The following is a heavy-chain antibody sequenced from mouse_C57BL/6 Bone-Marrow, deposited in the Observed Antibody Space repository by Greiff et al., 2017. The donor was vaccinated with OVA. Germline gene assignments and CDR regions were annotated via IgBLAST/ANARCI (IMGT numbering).Heavy chain of an antibody. CDR3: ASPLLRVDY. Sequence: VQLQESGAELVKPGASVKLSCKASGYTFTSYWMHWVKQRPGQGLEWIGMIHPNSGSTNYNEKFKSKATLTVDKSSSTAYMQLSSLTSEDSAVYYCASPLLRVDYWGQGTTLTVSS. D-gene: IGHD1-1*01. CDR1: GYTFTSYW. V-gene: IGHV1-64*01. J-gene: IGHJ2*01. CDR2: IHPNSGST.